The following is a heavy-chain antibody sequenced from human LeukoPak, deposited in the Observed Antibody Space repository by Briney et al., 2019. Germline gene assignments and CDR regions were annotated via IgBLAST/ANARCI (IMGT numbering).Heavy chain of an antibody. CDR2: TNHSGST. V-gene: IGHV4-34*01. D-gene: IGHD6-6*01. CDR1: GGSFSGYY. J-gene: IGHJ5*02. Sequence: KPSETLSLTCAVYGGSFSGYYWSWIRQPPGKGLEWIGETNHSGSTNYNPSLKSRVTISVDTSKNQFSLKLSSVTAADTAVYYCAREGNVLAARRKRSFDPWGQGTLVTVSS. CDR3: AREGNVLAARRKRSFDP.